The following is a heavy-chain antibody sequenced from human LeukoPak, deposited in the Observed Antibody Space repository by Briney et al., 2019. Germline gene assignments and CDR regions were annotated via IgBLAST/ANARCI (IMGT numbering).Heavy chain of an antibody. D-gene: IGHD1-26*01. V-gene: IGHV1-46*01. CDR1: GYTFTSYY. Sequence: ASVKVSCKASGYTFTSYYMNWVRQAPGQGLEWMGIIDPSGGNTSYAQKFQGRVTMTRDTSTSTVYMELSSLRSEDTAVYYCARASPVSGATQAFDIWGQGTMVTVSS. J-gene: IGHJ3*02. CDR3: ARASPVSGATQAFDI. CDR2: IDPSGGNT.